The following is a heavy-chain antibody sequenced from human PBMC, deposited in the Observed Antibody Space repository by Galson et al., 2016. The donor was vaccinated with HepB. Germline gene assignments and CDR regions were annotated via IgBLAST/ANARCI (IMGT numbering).Heavy chain of an antibody. CDR3: ARSSGPNFWSGYNWVAP. J-gene: IGHJ5*02. CDR1: GGTFSGFP. V-gene: IGHV1-69*13. Sequence: SVKVSCKASGGTFSGFPISWLRQAPGQGLEWMGVVIPLFGRTDYSQKFQDRLTITADESTTTAYLELSSLRSDDSAFYYCARSSGPNFWSGYNWVAPWGQGTLFTVTS. D-gene: IGHD3-3*01. CDR2: VIPLFGRT.